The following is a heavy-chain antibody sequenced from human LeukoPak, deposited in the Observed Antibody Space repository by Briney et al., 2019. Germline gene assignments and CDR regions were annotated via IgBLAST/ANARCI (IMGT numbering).Heavy chain of an antibody. J-gene: IGHJ5*02. Sequence: KPSETLSLTCTVSGGSFSSYYWNRIRQPPGKGLEWVGHISYSGGTKYNPSLQSRVTISIDTSKNQFSLNLSSVTAADTAVYYCARRVIMSATGVPDTWLDPWGQGILVTVSS. V-gene: IGHV4-59*08. CDR1: GGSFSSYY. CDR2: ISYSGGT. CDR3: ARRVIMSATGVPDTWLDP. D-gene: IGHD2-8*02.